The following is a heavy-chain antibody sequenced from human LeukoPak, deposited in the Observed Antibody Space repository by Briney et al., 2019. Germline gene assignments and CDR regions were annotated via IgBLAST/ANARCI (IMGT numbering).Heavy chain of an antibody. V-gene: IGHV3-21*01. J-gene: IGHJ3*02. CDR1: GFTFSSYS. CDR3: ARARPLEAFDI. CDR2: ISSSGSYI. D-gene: IGHD1-1*01. Sequence: GGSLRLSCAASGFTFSSYSMNWVRQAPGKGLEWVSSISSSGSYIYYADSVKGRFTISRDNAKNSLYLQMNSLRAEDTAVYYCARARPLEAFDIWGQGTMVTVSS.